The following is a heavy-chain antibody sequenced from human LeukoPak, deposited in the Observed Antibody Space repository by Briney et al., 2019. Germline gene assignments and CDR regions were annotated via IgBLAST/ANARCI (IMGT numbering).Heavy chain of an antibody. D-gene: IGHD6-19*01. CDR1: GYTFTSYG. CDR2: IKSKTDGGTT. CDR3: TTVGQWLVRDLWNY. V-gene: IGHV3-15*01. J-gene: IGHJ4*02. Sequence: SCKASGYTFTSYGISWVRQAPGKGLEWVGRIKSKTDGGTTDYAAPVKGRFTISRDDSKNTLYLQMNSLKTEDTAVYYCTTVGQWLVRDLWNYWGQGTLVTVSS.